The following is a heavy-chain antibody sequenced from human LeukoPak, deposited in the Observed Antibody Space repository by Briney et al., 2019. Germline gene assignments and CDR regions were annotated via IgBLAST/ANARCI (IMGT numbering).Heavy chain of an antibody. V-gene: IGHV1-8*01. Sequence: RASVKVSCKASGYTFTSYDINWVRQATGQGLEWMGWMNPNSGNTGYAQKFQGRVTMTRNTSISTACMELSSLRSEDTAVYYCASQYSSSWFQSYYYGMDVWGQGTTVTVSS. CDR2: MNPNSGNT. D-gene: IGHD6-13*01. J-gene: IGHJ6*02. CDR3: ASQYSSSWFQSYYYGMDV. CDR1: GYTFTSYD.